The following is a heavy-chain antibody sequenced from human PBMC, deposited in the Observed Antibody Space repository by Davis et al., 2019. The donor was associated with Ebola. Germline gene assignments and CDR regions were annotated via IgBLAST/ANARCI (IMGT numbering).Heavy chain of an antibody. CDR2: IYYSGST. CDR1: GGSFSGYY. J-gene: IGHJ4*02. D-gene: IGHD5-12*01. CDR3: ARGGTGYSGYDPRRYFDY. V-gene: IGHV4-59*12. Sequence: PSETLSLTCAVYGGSFSGYYWSWIRQPPGKGLEWIGYIYYSGSTNYNPSLKSRVTISVDTSKNQFSLKLSSVTAADTAVYYCARGGTGYSGYDPRRYFDYWGQGTLVTVSS.